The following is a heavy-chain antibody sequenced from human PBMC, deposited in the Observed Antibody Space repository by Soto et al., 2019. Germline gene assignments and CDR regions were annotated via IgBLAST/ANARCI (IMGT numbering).Heavy chain of an antibody. V-gene: IGHV3-21*01. CDR3: ARGEGGSYYYYGMDV. Sequence: EVQLVESGGGLVKPGGSLRLSCAASGFTFSSYSMNWVRQAPGKGLEWVSSISSSSSYIYYADSVKGRFTISRDNANNSLYLQMNSLRAEDTAVYYCARGEGGSYYYYGMDVWGQGTTVTVSS. J-gene: IGHJ6*02. CDR1: GFTFSSYS. CDR2: ISSSSSYI. D-gene: IGHD3-16*01.